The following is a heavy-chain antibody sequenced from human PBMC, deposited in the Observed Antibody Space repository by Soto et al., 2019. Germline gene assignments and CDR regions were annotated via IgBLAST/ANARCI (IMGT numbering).Heavy chain of an antibody. Sequence: QVQLVQSVSEVKKPGSSVKVSCKASGGSFSNYAVNWVRQAPGQGLEWMGGIIPIFGTTNNAQKFQGRVTITADESTSAAAMNLSSLRAAYTAIYFCAIGTYSLDSIGSVGAFDLWGQGTVVSVTS. J-gene: IGHJ3*01. D-gene: IGHD3-22*01. CDR1: GGSFSNYA. V-gene: IGHV1-69*01. CDR2: IIPIFGTT. CDR3: AIGTYSLDSIGSVGAFDL.